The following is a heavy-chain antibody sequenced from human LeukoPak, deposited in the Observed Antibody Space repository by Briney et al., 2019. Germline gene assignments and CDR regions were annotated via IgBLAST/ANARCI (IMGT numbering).Heavy chain of an antibody. Sequence: SETLSLTCTVSGGSISSGTYYWNWIRQPAGKGLEWIGLINTSGSTNYNPSLKSRVTISVDTSKNQFSLKLSSVTAADTAVYYCARRRGLHLAWFDPWGQGTLVTVSS. CDR2: INTSGST. CDR1: GGSISSGTYY. J-gene: IGHJ5*02. V-gene: IGHV4-61*02. CDR3: ARRRGLHLAWFDP.